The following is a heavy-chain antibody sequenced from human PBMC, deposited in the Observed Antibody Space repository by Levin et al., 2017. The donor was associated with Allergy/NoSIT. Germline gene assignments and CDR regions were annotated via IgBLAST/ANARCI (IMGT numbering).Heavy chain of an antibody. CDR1: GFTFSSYG. CDR3: AKDLLRGDSGYSSGWDRRAEYFHQ. D-gene: IGHD6-19*01. V-gene: IGHV3-30*18. Sequence: GESLKISCAASGFTFSSYGMHWVRQAPGKGLEWVAVMSFDGSYKYYADSVKGRFTISRDNSKNTLYLQMNSLRVEDTAVYYCAKDLLRGDSGYSSGWDRRAEYFHQWGQGTLVTVSS. J-gene: IGHJ1*01. CDR2: MSFDGSYK.